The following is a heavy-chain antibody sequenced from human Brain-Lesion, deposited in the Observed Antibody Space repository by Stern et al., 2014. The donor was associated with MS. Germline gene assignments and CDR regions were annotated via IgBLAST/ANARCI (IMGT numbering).Heavy chain of an antibody. J-gene: IGHJ4*02. D-gene: IGHD6-6*01. CDR3: ARRGDSSSSGFDY. CDR1: GYRFTSNW. Sequence: EVHLVESGAEVKKPGESLKISCKGSGYRFTSNWTGWVRQMPGKGLEWMGIIWPGDSDTRYSPSFQGQVTISADKSISTAYLQWSSLQASDTAMYYCARRGDSSSSGFDYWGQGTLVIVSS. CDR2: IWPGDSDT. V-gene: IGHV5-51*01.